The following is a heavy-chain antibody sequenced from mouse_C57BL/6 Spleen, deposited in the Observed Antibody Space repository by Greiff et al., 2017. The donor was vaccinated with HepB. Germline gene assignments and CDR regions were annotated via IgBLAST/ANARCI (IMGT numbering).Heavy chain of an antibody. D-gene: IGHD1-1*01. J-gene: IGHJ2*01. CDR3: ARTPFITTVVATGFDY. Sequence: VQLQQSGAELVKPGASVKLSCKASGYTFTSYWMHWVKQRPGRGLEWIGRIDPNSGGTKYNEKFKSKATLTVDKPSSTAYMQLSSLTSEDSAVYYCARTPFITTVVATGFDYWGQGTTLTVSS. CDR1: GYTFTSYW. V-gene: IGHV1-72*01. CDR2: IDPNSGGT.